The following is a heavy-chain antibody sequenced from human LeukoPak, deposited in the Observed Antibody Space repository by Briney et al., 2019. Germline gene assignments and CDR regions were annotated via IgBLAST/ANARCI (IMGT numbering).Heavy chain of an antibody. Sequence: SQTLSLTCAISGDSVSSNSAGWSWIRQSPSRGLEWLGRTYYRSKWYIDYAVSVKSRITINPDTSKNQFSLQLNSVTPEDTAVYYCATSPGLGYSSSLTGVDYWGQGTLVTVSS. D-gene: IGHD6-6*01. CDR2: TYYRSKWYI. CDR1: GDSVSSNSAG. J-gene: IGHJ4*02. V-gene: IGHV6-1*01. CDR3: ATSPGLGYSSSLTGVDY.